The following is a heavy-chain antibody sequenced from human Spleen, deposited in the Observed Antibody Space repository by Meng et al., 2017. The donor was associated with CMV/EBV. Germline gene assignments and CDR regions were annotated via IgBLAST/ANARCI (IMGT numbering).Heavy chain of an antibody. V-gene: IGHV1-18*04. D-gene: IGHD2-2*01. CDR3: ARDRRYCSSTSCRGGMDV. CDR1: GYSFISYG. Sequence: ASVKVSCKASGYSFISYGFSWVRQALGQGLEWMGWISAYNGNTNYAQKLQGRVTMTTDTSTSTAYIELRSLRSDDTAVYYCARDRRYCSSTSCRGGMDVWGQGTTVTVSS. CDR2: ISAYNGNT. J-gene: IGHJ6*02.